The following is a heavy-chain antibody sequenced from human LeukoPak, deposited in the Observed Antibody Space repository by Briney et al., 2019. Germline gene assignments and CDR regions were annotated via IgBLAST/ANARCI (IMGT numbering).Heavy chain of an antibody. CDR3: ARDLGGDAFDI. D-gene: IGHD4-23*01. J-gene: IGHJ3*02. CDR2: IYYSGST. Sequence: SETLSLTCTVSGGSISSYYWSWIRQPPGKGLEWIGYIYYSGSTNYNPSLKSRVTISVDTSKNQFSLKLSSVTAADTAVYYCARDLGGDAFDIWGQGTMVTVTS. V-gene: IGHV4-59*01. CDR1: GGSISSYY.